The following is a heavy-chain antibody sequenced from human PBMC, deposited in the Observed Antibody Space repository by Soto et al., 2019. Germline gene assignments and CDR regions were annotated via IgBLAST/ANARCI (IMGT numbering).Heavy chain of an antibody. Sequence: GGSLRLSCAASGFTFSSYAMSWVRQAPGKGLEWVSAISGSGGSTYYADSVKGRFTISRDNSKNTLYLQMNSLIAEDTAVYYCAKDTYGDYARYPPKDWGQGTLVTVSS. CDR2: ISGSGGST. J-gene: IGHJ4*02. D-gene: IGHD4-17*01. V-gene: IGHV3-23*01. CDR3: AKDTYGDYARYPPKD. CDR1: GFTFSSYA.